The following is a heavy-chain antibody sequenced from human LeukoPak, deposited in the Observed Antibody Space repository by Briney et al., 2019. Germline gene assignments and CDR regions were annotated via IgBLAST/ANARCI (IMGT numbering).Heavy chain of an antibody. V-gene: IGHV3-23*01. CDR3: AKLRYSSSSGQVDY. CDR2: ISGSGGST. CDR1: GFTFSSYA. J-gene: IGHJ4*02. D-gene: IGHD6-6*01. Sequence: GGSLRFSCAASGFTFSSYAMSWVRQAPGKGLEWVSAISGSGGSTYYADSVKGRFTISRDNSKNTLYLQMNSLRAEDTAVYYCAKLRYSSSSGQVDYWGQGTLVTVSS.